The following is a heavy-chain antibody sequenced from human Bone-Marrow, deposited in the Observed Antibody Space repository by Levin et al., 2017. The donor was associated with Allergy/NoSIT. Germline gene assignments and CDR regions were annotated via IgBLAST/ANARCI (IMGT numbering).Heavy chain of an antibody. CDR2: IIPIFGTA. Sequence: GASVKVSCKASGGTFSSYAISWVRQAPGQGLEWMGGIIPIFGTANYAQKFQGRVTITADKSTSTAYMELSSLRSEDTAVYYCATYSLGLQRKGAHYYYYMDVWGKGTTVTVSS. D-gene: IGHD4-11*01. CDR3: ATYSLGLQRKGAHYYYYMDV. V-gene: IGHV1-69*06. J-gene: IGHJ6*03. CDR1: GGTFSSYA.